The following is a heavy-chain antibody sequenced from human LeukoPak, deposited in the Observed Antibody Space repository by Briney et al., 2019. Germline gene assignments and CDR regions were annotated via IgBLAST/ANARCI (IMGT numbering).Heavy chain of an antibody. CDR3: ARAQLLHGVYWF. D-gene: IGHD5/OR15-5a*01. J-gene: IGHJ4*02. CDR1: GFTFSDYY. Sequence: GGSLRLSCAASGFTFSDYYMSWIRQAPGKGLEWVSYISSSSSYTNYADSVKGRFTISRDNAKNSLYLQMNSLRAEDTAVYYCARAQLLHGVYWFWGQGTLVTVSS. CDR2: ISSSSSYT. V-gene: IGHV3-11*06.